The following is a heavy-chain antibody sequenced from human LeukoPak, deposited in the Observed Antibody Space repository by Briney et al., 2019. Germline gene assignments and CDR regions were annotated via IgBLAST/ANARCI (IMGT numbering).Heavy chain of an antibody. Sequence: GGSLRLSCAASGFTFSSHWMHWVRQVPGKGPVWVSRIHRDGSTTNYADSVKGRFTISRDNTKNTLYLQMSSLRDEDTDIYYCARARPDGSSYFDYWGQGILVTVSS. D-gene: IGHD3-16*02. CDR3: ARARPDGSSYFDY. V-gene: IGHV3-74*01. CDR1: GFTFSSHW. CDR2: IHRDGSTT. J-gene: IGHJ4*02.